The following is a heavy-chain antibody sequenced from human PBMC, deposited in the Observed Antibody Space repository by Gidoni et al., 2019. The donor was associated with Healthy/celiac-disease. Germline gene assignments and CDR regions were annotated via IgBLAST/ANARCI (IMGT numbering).Heavy chain of an antibody. V-gene: IGHV4-39*07. D-gene: IGHD6-13*01. CDR3: ARVPRGIAKGTFDY. CDR1: GGAISSSSYY. Sequence: QLQLQESGPGLVKPSETLSLTCTVSGGAISSSSYYWGWIRQPPGKGLEWIGSIYYSGSPYYNPSLKSRVTISVDTSKNQFSLKLSSVTAADTAVYYCARVPRGIAKGTFDYWGQGTLVTVSS. J-gene: IGHJ4*02. CDR2: IYYSGSP.